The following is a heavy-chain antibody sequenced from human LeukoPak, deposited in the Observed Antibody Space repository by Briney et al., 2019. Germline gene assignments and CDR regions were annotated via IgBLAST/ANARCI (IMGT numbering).Heavy chain of an antibody. V-gene: IGHV3-20*04. CDR1: GFTFGDYG. CDR2: INWNGGST. Sequence: GGSLRLSCAASGFTFGDYGMSWVRQAPGKGLEWVSGINWNGGSTGYADSVKGRFTISRDNAKNSLYLQMNSLRAEDTALYYCARSGYYYDSSAPSDYWGQGTLVTVSS. J-gene: IGHJ4*02. CDR3: ARSGYYYDSSAPSDY. D-gene: IGHD3-22*01.